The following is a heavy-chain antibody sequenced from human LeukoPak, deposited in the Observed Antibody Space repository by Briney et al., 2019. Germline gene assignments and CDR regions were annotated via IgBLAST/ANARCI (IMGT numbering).Heavy chain of an antibody. CDR2: AYYRSKWYN. D-gene: IGHD6-13*01. Sequence: SQTLSLTCATSGDSVSSNSAAWNWIRQSPSRGLEWLGRAYYRSKWYNDYAVSVKSRITINPDTSKNQFSLQLNSVTPEDTAVYYCAREGTWQQLNWFDPWGRGTLVTVSS. CDR3: AREGTWQQLNWFDP. CDR1: GDSVSSNSAA. V-gene: IGHV6-1*01. J-gene: IGHJ5*02.